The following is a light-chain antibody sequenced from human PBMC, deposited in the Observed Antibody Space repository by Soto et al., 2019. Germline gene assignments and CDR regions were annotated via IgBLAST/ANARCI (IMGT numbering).Light chain of an antibody. CDR2: DAS. V-gene: IGKV3-11*01. CDR1: QSVSTY. Sequence: ESVFTQSPLTLSLSPGERATLSCRASQSVSTYLAWYQQKPGQAPRLLIYDASNRATGIPARFSGSGSGTDFTLTISSLEPEDFAVYYCQQRSNWQVTFGQGTRLEIK. J-gene: IGKJ5*01. CDR3: QQRSNWQVT.